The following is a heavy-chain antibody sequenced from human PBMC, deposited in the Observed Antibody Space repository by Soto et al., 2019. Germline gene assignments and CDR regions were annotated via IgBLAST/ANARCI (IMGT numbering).Heavy chain of an antibody. CDR3: ARDLSETYCSGGSCYSGAFDI. D-gene: IGHD2-15*01. J-gene: IGHJ3*02. Sequence: QVQLVQSGAEVEKPGASVKVSCKASGYTFTSYAMHWVRQAPGQRLEWIGWFNAGNGNTKYSQKFQGRVTITRDTSASTAYMELSSLRSEDTAVYYCARDLSETYCSGGSCYSGAFDIWGQGTMVTVSS. V-gene: IGHV1-3*01. CDR1: GYTFTSYA. CDR2: FNAGNGNT.